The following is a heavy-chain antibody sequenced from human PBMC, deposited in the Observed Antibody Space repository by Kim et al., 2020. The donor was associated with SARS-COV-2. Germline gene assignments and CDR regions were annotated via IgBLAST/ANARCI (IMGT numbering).Heavy chain of an antibody. CDR1: GFTFSSYW. CDR3: ARHPGVYSSSWYGGGYYYYYMDV. CDR2: IKQDGSEK. Sequence: GGSLRLSCAASGFTFSSYWMSWVRQAPGKGLEWVANIKQDGSEKYYVDSVKGRFTISRDNAKNSLYLQMNSLRAEDTAVYYCARHPGVYSSSWYGGGYYYYYMDVWGKGTTVTVSS. J-gene: IGHJ6*03. V-gene: IGHV3-7*01. D-gene: IGHD6-13*01.